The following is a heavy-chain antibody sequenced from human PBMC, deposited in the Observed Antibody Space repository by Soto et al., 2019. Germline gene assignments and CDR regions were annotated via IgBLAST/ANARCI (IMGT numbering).Heavy chain of an antibody. CDR3: ARERILELAAAGSYYFDY. CDR2: IYYSGST. Sequence: PSETLSLTCTVSGGSISSYYWSWIRQPPGKGLEWIGYIYYSGSTNYNPSLKSRVTISVDTSKNQFSLKLSSVTAADTAVYYCARERILELAAAGSYYFDYWGQGTLVTVSS. J-gene: IGHJ4*02. CDR1: GGSISSYY. D-gene: IGHD6-13*01. V-gene: IGHV4-59*01.